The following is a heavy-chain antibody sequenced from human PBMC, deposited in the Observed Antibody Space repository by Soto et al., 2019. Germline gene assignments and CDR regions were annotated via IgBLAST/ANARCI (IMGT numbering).Heavy chain of an antibody. V-gene: IGHV4-59*01. CDR3: ARVNPSGLLWFGELFRSYYYYGMDV. J-gene: IGHJ6*02. D-gene: IGHD3-10*01. Sequence: SETLSLTCTVSGGSISSYYWSWIRQPPGKGLEWIGYIYYSGSTNYNPSLKSRVTISVDTSKNQFSLKLSSVTAADTAVYYCARVNPSGLLWFGELFRSYYYYGMDVWGQGTTVTDSS. CDR2: IYYSGST. CDR1: GGSISSYY.